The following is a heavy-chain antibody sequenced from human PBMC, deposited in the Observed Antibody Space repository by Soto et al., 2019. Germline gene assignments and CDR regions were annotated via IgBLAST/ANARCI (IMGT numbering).Heavy chain of an antibody. V-gene: IGHV3-15*01. J-gene: IGHJ5*02. CDR3: TTVGPLREGNWFDP. CDR1: GFTFSNAW. CDR2: IKSKTDGGTT. Sequence: EVQLVESGGGLVKPGGSLRLACAASGFTFSNAWMSWVRQAPGKGLEWVGRIKSKTDGGTTDYAAPVKGRFTISSDDSNNTLYLQMNSLQTEDTAVYYCTTVGPLREGNWFDPWGQGTLVTVSS. D-gene: IGHD4-17*01.